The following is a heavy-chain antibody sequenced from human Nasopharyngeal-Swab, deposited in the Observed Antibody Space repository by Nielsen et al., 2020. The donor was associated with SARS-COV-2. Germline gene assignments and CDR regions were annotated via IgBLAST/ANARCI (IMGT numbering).Heavy chain of an antibody. CDR2: VYPGNSEV. CDR3: ARRAARDGYNYEVDP. V-gene: IGHV5-51*01. Sequence: GESLKISCMASGYSFVHHWIGWVRQKSGKGLEWTGMVYPGNSEVAYSPSFQGQVTISADKFINTAYLQWSSLRASDSAMYFCARRAARDGYNYEVDPWGQGTLVTVSS. J-gene: IGHJ5*02. D-gene: IGHD5-24*01. CDR1: GYSFVHHW.